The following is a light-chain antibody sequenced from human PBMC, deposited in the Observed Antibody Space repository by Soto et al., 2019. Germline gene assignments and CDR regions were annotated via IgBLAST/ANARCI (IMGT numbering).Light chain of an antibody. J-gene: IGLJ2*01. Sequence: QSALTQPRSLSGSPGQSVTISCTGTSSDVGGYNYVSWYQQHPGKVPKLVIYDVSVRPSGVPDRFFGSKSGNTASLTISGLQADDEADYYCCSYAGSYTLIFGEGTQLTVL. CDR3: CSYAGSYTLI. CDR2: DVS. V-gene: IGLV2-11*01. CDR1: SSDVGGYNY.